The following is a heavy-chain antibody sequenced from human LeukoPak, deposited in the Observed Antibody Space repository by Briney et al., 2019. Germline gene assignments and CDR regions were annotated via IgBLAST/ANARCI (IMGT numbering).Heavy chain of an antibody. Sequence: ASVKVSCKASGYTFTSYGISWVRQAPGQGLEWMGWISVYNGHTNYAQKLQGRVTMTTDTSTSTAYMELRSLRSDDTAVYYCARAPVYSSSWYGGEYYYYMDVWGKGTTVTISS. CDR2: ISVYNGHT. CDR1: GYTFTSYG. CDR3: ARAPVYSSSWYGGEYYYYMDV. J-gene: IGHJ6*03. D-gene: IGHD6-13*01. V-gene: IGHV1-18*01.